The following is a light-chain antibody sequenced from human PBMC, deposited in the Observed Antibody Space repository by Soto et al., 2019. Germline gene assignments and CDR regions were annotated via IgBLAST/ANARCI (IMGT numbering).Light chain of an antibody. CDR2: EVS. CDR1: SSDVGGYNY. J-gene: IGLJ2*01. V-gene: IGLV2-8*01. Sequence: QSALTQPPSASGSPGQSVTISCTGTSSDVGGYNYDSWYQQHPGKAPKLMIYEVSKRPSGVPDRFSGSKSGNTASLTVSGLQAEDDADYYCSSYAGSNNLVFGAGTMLTVL. CDR3: SSYAGSNNLV.